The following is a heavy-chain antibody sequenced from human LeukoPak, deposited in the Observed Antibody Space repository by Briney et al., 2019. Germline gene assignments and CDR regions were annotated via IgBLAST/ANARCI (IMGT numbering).Heavy chain of an antibody. CDR2: ISSVSAYR. Sequence: GGSLRLSCAASGFAFSTYNMNWVRQAPGKGLEWVSSISSVSAYRYYADSVRGRFTISRDNSKNTLYLQMNSLRAEDTAVYYCASDTTYYYGSGSYYPVDYWGQGTLVTVSS. J-gene: IGHJ4*02. D-gene: IGHD3-10*01. V-gene: IGHV3-21*04. CDR3: ASDTTYYYGSGSYYPVDY. CDR1: GFAFSTYN.